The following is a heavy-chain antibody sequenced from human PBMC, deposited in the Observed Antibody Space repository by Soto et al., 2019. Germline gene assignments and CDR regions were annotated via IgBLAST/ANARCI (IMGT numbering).Heavy chain of an antibody. J-gene: IGHJ4*02. V-gene: IGHV3-23*01. Sequence: EVKLLESGGGLVQPGGSLRLSCAASGFTFSSYAMTWVRQAPGKGLEWVSAISGSGNTSYYADSVKGRFTISRDSSKKMLYLQMNSLRPADTAVYYCAKDRGRTWYEDYWGQGTLVTVSS. CDR3: AKDRGRTWYEDY. D-gene: IGHD6-13*01. CDR1: GFTFSSYA. CDR2: ISGSGNTS.